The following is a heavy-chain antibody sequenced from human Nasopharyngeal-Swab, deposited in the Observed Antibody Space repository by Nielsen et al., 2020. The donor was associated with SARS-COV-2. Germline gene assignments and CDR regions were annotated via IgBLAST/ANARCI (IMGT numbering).Heavy chain of an antibody. D-gene: IGHD2-15*01. CDR2: INAGNGNT. CDR1: GCTFTSYA. J-gene: IGHJ4*02. Sequence: ASVKVSCKASGCTFTSYAMHWVRQAPGQRLEWMGWINAGNGNTKYSQKFQGRVTITRDTSASTAYMELSSLRSEDTAVYYCARGRRGYCSGGSCGGDWYFDYWGQGTLVTVSS. CDR3: ARGRRGYCSGGSCGGDWYFDY. V-gene: IGHV1-3*01.